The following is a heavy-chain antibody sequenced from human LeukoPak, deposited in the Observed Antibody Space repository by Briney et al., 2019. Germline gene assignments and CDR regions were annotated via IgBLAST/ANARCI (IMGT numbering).Heavy chain of an antibody. CDR2: ISSSSSTI. Sequence: GGSLRLSCAASGFTFSSYSMNWVRQAPGKGLEWVSYISSSSSTIYYADSVKGRFTISRDNAKNSLYLQMNSLRAADTAVYYCARFLEWTSYYYYGMDVWGQGTTVTVSS. CDR1: GFTFSSYS. V-gene: IGHV3-48*01. D-gene: IGHD3-3*01. J-gene: IGHJ6*02. CDR3: ARFLEWTSYYYYGMDV.